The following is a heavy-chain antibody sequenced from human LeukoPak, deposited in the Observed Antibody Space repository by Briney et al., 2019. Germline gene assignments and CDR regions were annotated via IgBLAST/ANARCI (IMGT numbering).Heavy chain of an antibody. Sequence: SETLSLTCTVYGGSFSRYYRSWIRQPPGKRLEWIGEFSHSGSTNYNQSLKSRVTISVDTSKNQFSLNLSSVTAADTAVYYCARGAAPMPFIDYWGQGTLVTVSS. J-gene: IGHJ4*02. CDR3: ARGAAPMPFIDY. D-gene: IGHD2-2*01. CDR2: FSHSGST. CDR1: GGSFSRYY. V-gene: IGHV4-34*01.